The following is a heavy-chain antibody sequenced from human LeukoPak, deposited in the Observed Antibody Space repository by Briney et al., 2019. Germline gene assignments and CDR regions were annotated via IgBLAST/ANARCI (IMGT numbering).Heavy chain of an antibody. D-gene: IGHD5-12*01. CDR1: GFTFSSYN. CDR2: ISYDGSDK. CDR3: ARDLAGYGGAFDI. Sequence: GGSLRLSCAASGFTFSSYNMHWVRQAPGKGLEWVADISYDGSDKYYADSVKGLFTISRDNSKSSLYLQMNSLRAEDMAVYYCARDLAGYGGAFDIWGQGTMVTVS. J-gene: IGHJ3*02. V-gene: IGHV3-30*03.